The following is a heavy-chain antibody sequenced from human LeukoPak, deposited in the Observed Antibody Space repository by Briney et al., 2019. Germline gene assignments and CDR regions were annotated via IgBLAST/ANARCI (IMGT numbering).Heavy chain of an antibody. CDR2: IYYSGNT. V-gene: IGHV4-59*01. J-gene: IGHJ3*01. Sequence: SEALSLTCTVSGGSISSYYWSWIRQPPGKGLEWIGYIYYSGNTYYNPSLKSRVTISVDTSKNQFSLKVNSVTAADTAVYSCASTKPLDPFDFWGQGTLVTVSS. CDR3: ASTKPLDPFDF. CDR1: GGSISSYY.